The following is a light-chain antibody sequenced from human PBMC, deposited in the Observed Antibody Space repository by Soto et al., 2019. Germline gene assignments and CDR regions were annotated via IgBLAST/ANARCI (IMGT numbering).Light chain of an antibody. CDR3: QQSYSRPA. CDR2: GVS. Sequence: IQMTRSPSSRSASIGDRVIITCRAIHGIGNYVHWHQHEAGKSPNLLIYGVSNLQSGVPSSFSGSGSGTDLTLTISSLQHEDFATYYCQQSYSRPAFGQGTKV. CDR1: HGIGNY. V-gene: IGKV1-39*01. J-gene: IGKJ1*01.